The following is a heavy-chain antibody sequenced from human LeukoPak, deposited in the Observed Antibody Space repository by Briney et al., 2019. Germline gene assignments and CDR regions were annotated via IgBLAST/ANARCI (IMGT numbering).Heavy chain of an antibody. CDR3: ARVEYSSSPHFDY. J-gene: IGHJ4*02. CDR1: GFTFSSYS. CDR2: IRYDGSNK. V-gene: IGHV3-30*02. Sequence: PGGSLRLSCAASGFTFSSYSMNWVRQAPGKGLEWVAFIRYDGSNKYYADSVKGRFTISRDNSKNTLYLQMNSLRAEDTAVYYCARVEYSSSPHFDYWGQGTLVTVSS. D-gene: IGHD6-6*01.